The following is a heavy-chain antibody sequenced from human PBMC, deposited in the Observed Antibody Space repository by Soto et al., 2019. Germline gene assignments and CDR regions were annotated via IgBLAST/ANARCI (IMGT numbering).Heavy chain of an antibody. CDR1: VGTFSSYA. J-gene: IGHJ4*02. CDR3: ARDAEDGYNVVAY. V-gene: IGHV1-69*12. CDR2: IIPIFGTA. Sequence: QVQLVQSGAEVKKPGSSVKVSCKASVGTFSSYAISWVRQAPGQGLEWMGGIIPIFGTANYAQKFQGRVTIPADECTSTGYVGLSSLRSEDTAVYYCARDAEDGYNVVAYWGQGTLVTVSS. D-gene: IGHD5-12*01.